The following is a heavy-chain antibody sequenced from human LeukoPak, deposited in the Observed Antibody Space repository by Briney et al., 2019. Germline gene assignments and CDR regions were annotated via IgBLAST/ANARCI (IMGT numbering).Heavy chain of an antibody. D-gene: IGHD1-26*01. CDR3: TKDISLFYGGATKGPRAFGF. V-gene: IGHV1-8*01. J-gene: IGHJ3*01. Sequence: ASVKVSCKASGYTFTSYDINWVRQATGQGLEWMGWMNPNSGNTGYAQKFQGRVTMTRNTSISTAYMELSSLRSEDTALYYCTKDISLFYGGATKGPRAFGFWGQGTMVTVSS. CDR1: GYTFTSYD. CDR2: MNPNSGNT.